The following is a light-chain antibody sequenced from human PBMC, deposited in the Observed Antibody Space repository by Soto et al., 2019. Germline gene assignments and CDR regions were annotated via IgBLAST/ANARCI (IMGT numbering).Light chain of an antibody. CDR3: QQYVNSLGGLT. Sequence: EIVLTQSPGTLSLSPGERATLSCRASQSVSSSYLAWYQQKPGQAPRLLIYGASSRATGIPDRFSGSGSGTDFTLTISRLEPEDFAVYYCQQYVNSLGGLTFGQGTKVEVK. CDR1: QSVSSSY. V-gene: IGKV3-20*01. CDR2: GAS. J-gene: IGKJ1*01.